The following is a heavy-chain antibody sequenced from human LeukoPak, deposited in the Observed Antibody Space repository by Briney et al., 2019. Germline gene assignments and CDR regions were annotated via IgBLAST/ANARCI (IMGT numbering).Heavy chain of an antibody. D-gene: IGHD4-23*01. CDR3: AKSGGGTTSVDWFDP. Sequence: GSLRLSCAASGFTFSSYAMSWVRQAPGKGLEWVSAISGSGGSTYYADSVKGRFTISRDNSKNTLYLQMNSLRAEDTAVYYCAKSGGGTTSVDWFDPRGQGTLVTVSS. CDR2: ISGSGGST. V-gene: IGHV3-23*01. J-gene: IGHJ5*02. CDR1: GFTFSSYA.